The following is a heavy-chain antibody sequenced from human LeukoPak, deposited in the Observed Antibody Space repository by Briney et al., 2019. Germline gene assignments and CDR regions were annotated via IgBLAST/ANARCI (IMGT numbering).Heavy chain of an antibody. Sequence: PKASVKVSCKASGGTFSSYAISWVRQAPGQGLEWMGGIIPIFGTANYAQKFQGRVTITTDESTSPAYMELSSLRSEDAAVYYCASGSGTTVEGRKTAGYYYYYYMDVWGKGTTVTVSS. CDR1: GGTFSSYA. CDR2: IIPIFGTA. D-gene: IGHD4-23*01. V-gene: IGHV1-69*05. CDR3: ASGSGTTVEGRKTAGYYYYYYMDV. J-gene: IGHJ6*03.